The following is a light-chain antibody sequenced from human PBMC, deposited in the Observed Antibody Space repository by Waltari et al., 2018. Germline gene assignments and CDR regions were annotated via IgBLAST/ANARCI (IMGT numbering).Light chain of an antibody. J-gene: IGLJ3*02. CDR3: SSYAGSDIWV. CDR2: EVN. CDR1: SSDVGGHNY. V-gene: IGLV2-8*01. Sequence: QSALTQPPSASGSPGQSVAISCTGTSSDVGGHNYVSWSQQHPGKAPKLMIYEVNKRPSGVPDRFSGSKSGNTASLTVSGLQAEDEADYYCSSYAGSDIWVFGGGTRLTVL.